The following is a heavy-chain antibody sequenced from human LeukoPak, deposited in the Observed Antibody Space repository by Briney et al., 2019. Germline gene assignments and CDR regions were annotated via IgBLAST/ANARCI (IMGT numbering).Heavy chain of an antibody. CDR3: AKPLMVRGVLDDY. J-gene: IGHJ4*02. CDR1: GFTFSSYS. Sequence: GGSLRLSCAASGFTFSSYSMNWVRQAPGKGLEWVSYISSSSSTIYYADSVKGRFTISRDNAKNSLYLQMNSLRAEDTAVYYCAKPLMVRGVLDDYWGQGTLVTVSS. D-gene: IGHD3-10*01. V-gene: IGHV3-48*01. CDR2: ISSSSSTI.